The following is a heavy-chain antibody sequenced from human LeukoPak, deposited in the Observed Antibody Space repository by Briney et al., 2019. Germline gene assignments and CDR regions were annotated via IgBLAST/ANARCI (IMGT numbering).Heavy chain of an antibody. J-gene: IGHJ4*02. CDR1: GFTFSNYN. CDR2: ISSSSNII. V-gene: IGHV3-48*01. Sequence: GGSLRLSCAASGFTFSNYNMNWVRQPPGKGLQWVSYISSSSNIIYYADSVKGRFTISRDNAKNSLFLQMNSLGAEDTAVYYCAKDRGNFWSGYYPPVDYWGQGTLVTVSS. CDR3: AKDRGNFWSGYYPPVDY. D-gene: IGHD3-3*01.